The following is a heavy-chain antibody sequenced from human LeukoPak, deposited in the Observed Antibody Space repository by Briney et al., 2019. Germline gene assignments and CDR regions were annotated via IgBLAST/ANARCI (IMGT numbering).Heavy chain of an antibody. CDR1: GFVFGDYG. CDR2: VRNDGSDK. Sequence: GGSLRLSCAASGFVFGDYGMHWVRQAPGKGLEWVTMVRNDGSDKYYADSVKDRFTISRDNSKNTLYLQMNSLRPEDTAVYYCAKHYYGSGSQKYYFDYWGQGTLVTVSS. J-gene: IGHJ4*02. CDR3: AKHYYGSGSQKYYFDY. D-gene: IGHD3-10*01. V-gene: IGHV3-30*02.